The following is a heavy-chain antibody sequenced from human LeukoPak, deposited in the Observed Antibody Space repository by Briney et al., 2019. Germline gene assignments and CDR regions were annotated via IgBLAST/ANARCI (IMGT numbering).Heavy chain of an antibody. CDR2: ISGSGGST. CDR1: GFTFSSYA. D-gene: IGHD3-9*01. Sequence: GGSLRLSCTASGFTFSSYAMSWVRQAPGKGLEWVSAISGSGGSTYYADSVKGRSTMSRDNSKNTLYLQMNSLRAEDTAVYYCAKDRLDYDILTGYYDYWGQGTLVTVSS. J-gene: IGHJ4*02. CDR3: AKDRLDYDILTGYYDY. V-gene: IGHV3-23*01.